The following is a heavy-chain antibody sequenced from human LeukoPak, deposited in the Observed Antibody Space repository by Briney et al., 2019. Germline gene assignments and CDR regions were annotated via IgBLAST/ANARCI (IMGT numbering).Heavy chain of an antibody. J-gene: IGHJ5*02. CDR3: ARRSSRRYYDILTGPNWFDP. V-gene: IGHV4-34*01. CDR1: GGSFSGYY. Sequence: SETLSLTCAVYGGSFSGYYWSWIRQPPGKGLEWIGEINHSGSTNYNPSLKSRVTISVDTSKNQFSLKLGSVTAADTAVYYCARRSSRRYYDILTGPNWFDPWGQGTLVTVSS. CDR2: INHSGST. D-gene: IGHD3-9*01.